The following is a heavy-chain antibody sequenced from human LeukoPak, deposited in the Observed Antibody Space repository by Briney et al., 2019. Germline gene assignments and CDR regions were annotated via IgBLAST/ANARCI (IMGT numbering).Heavy chain of an antibody. J-gene: IGHJ3*02. V-gene: IGHV4-39*07. CDR3: ARIKYPDAFDI. D-gene: IGHD6-6*01. CDR2: IYYSGNT. CDR1: GDSISSSTYY. Sequence: PSETLSLTCTVSGDSISSSTYYWGWIRQPPGKGLEWIGSIYYSGNTYYSPSLNSRVTISVDTSKNQFSLKLSSVTAADTAVYYCARIKYPDAFDIWGQGTMVTVSS.